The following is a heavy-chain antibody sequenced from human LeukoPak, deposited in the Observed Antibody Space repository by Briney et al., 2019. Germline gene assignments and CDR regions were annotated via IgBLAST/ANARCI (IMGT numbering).Heavy chain of an antibody. CDR2: MNPNSGNT. CDR1: GYTFTSYG. V-gene: IGHV1-8*03. CDR3: ARRLGLRWDLQAFDI. J-gene: IGHJ3*02. Sequence: ASVKVSCKASGYTFTSYGINWVRQATGQGLEWMGWMNPNSGNTGYAQKFQGRVTITRNNSISTVYMELSSLRSEDTAVYYCARRLGLRWDLQAFDIWGQGTMVTVPS. D-gene: IGHD4-23*01.